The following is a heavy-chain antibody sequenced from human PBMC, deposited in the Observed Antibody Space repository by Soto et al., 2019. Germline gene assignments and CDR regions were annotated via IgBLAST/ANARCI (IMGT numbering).Heavy chain of an antibody. CDR3: ARESQWTIHPPFDC. CDR1: GFSFSNYI. J-gene: IGHJ4*02. V-gene: IGHV3-48*02. CDR2: ISSSSSPI. Sequence: GGSLRLSCAASGFSFSNYIMNWVRQAPGKGLEWVPYISSSSSPIFYADSVEGRFTISRDNAKNSLYLQMNSLKDEDTAVYYCARESQWTIHPPFDCWGQGTLVTVSS. D-gene: IGHD2-8*01.